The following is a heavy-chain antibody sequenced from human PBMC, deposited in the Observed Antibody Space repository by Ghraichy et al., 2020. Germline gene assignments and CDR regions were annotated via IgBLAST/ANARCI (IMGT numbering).Heavy chain of an antibody. J-gene: IGHJ6*02. CDR1: GFSLSTDKTC. V-gene: IGHV2-70*11. CDR2: IDWDNDK. Sequence: SGPTLVKPTQTLTLTCTFDGFSLSTDKTCVTWIRQPPGKALEWLARIDWDNDKYYSTSLKTRLTISKDTSKNQVVLIMTNMNPVDTATYYCARSPSDYFYQYGMDVWVQGTTVTVSS. CDR3: ARSPSDYFYQYGMDV.